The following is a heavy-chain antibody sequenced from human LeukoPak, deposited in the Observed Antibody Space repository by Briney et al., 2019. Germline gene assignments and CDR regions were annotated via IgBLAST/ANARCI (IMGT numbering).Heavy chain of an antibody. Sequence: GASVKVSCKASGYTFTSYDINWVRQATGQGLEWMGWMNPNSGNTGYAQKFQGRVTITRNTSISTAYMELSSLRSEDTAVYYCARLYYGGNSRLRDAFDIWGQGTMVTVSS. CDR2: MNPNSGNT. V-gene: IGHV1-8*03. CDR3: ARLYYGGNSRLRDAFDI. CDR1: GYTFTSYD. D-gene: IGHD4-23*01. J-gene: IGHJ3*02.